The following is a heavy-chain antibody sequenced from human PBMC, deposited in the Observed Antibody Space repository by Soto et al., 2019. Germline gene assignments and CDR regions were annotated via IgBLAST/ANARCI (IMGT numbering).Heavy chain of an antibody. CDR2: INGGGTK. CDR3: ANDRRGVYCSGCACYSADY. Sequence: EVQLLESGGALVQPGGSLRLSCAVSGFTFSTYVMYWVRQAPGKGLEFVSSINGGGTKYYSDFVRGRFTISRDISKSTVYRQMISLRVDDTAVYYGANDRRGVYCSGCACYSADYWGQGTLVTVSS. V-gene: IGHV3-23*01. D-gene: IGHD2-15*01. J-gene: IGHJ4*02. CDR1: GFTFSTYV.